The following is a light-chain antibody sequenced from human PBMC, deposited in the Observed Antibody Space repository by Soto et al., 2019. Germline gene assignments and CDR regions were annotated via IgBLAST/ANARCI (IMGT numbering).Light chain of an antibody. CDR2: DAF. J-gene: IGKJ4*01. V-gene: IGKV3D-20*02. Sequence: EIVLTQSPGTLSLSPGESATLSCRASRSLDSGQLAWYQQKVGRAPRLLIHDAFIRATGIPDRFSGSGSGTDFTLTIARLEPEDFAVYYCQQRGTFGGGTKVEIK. CDR1: RSLDSGQ. CDR3: QQRGT.